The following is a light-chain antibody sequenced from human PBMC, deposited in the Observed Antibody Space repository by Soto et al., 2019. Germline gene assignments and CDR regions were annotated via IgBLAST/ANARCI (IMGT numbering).Light chain of an antibody. Sequence: DIQMTHSPSSLSAAVGDRVTMTCRASQTVSNYLYWYHQQPGKAPKLLIHSTSTLQTEVPSRFSGSGSGTDFTLTINSLQPEDFGTYYCQQSYSFPRTFGQGTKVDIK. CDR3: QQSYSFPRT. V-gene: IGKV1-39*01. CDR1: QTVSNY. J-gene: IGKJ1*01. CDR2: STS.